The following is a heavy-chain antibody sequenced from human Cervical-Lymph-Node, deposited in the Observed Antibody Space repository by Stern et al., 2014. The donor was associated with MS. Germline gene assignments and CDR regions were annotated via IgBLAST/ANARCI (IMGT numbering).Heavy chain of an antibody. J-gene: IGHJ6*02. CDR3: ARKGRPTGGMDV. CDR2: IYYSGST. V-gene: IGHV4-59*01. Sequence: VQLVESGPGLVKPSETLSLTCTVSGGSISSYYWSWIRQPPGKGLEWIGYIYYSGSTNYNPSLKSRVTISVDTSKNQFSLKLSSVTAADTAVYYCARKGRPTGGMDVWGQGTTVTVSS. CDR1: GGSISSYY. D-gene: IGHD1-14*01.